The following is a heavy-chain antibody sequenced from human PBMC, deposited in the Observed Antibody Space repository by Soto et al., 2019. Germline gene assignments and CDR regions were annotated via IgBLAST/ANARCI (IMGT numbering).Heavy chain of an antibody. CDR3: ARLTTVTSLSAFDI. J-gene: IGHJ3*02. V-gene: IGHV4-59*01. CDR1: GGSISSYY. CDR2: IYYSGST. D-gene: IGHD4-17*01. Sequence: SLTCTVSGGSISSYYWSWIRQPPGKGLEWIGYIYYSGSTNYNPSLKSRVTISVDTSKNQFSLKLSSVTAADTAAYYCARLTTVTSLSAFDIWGQGTMVTVSS.